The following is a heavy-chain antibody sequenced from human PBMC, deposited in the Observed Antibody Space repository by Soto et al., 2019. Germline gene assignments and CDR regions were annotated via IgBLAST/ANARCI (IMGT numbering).Heavy chain of an antibody. D-gene: IGHD6-19*01. Sequence: ESLKISCKGSGYSFTSYWIGWVRQMPGKALECMGIIYPSDSYTNYSPSFQGHVTFSADKSISTAYLQWSSLKASDTATYYCARPDTSGWYKGYYGLNVWGQGTTVTVSS. CDR3: ARPDTSGWYKGYYGLNV. J-gene: IGHJ6*02. CDR2: IYPSDSYT. CDR1: GYSFTSYW. V-gene: IGHV5-10-1*01.